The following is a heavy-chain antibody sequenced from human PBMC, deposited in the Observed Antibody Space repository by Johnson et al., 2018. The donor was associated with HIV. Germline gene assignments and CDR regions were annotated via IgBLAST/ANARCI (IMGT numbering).Heavy chain of an antibody. V-gene: IGHV3-30-3*01. Sequence: QVQLVESGGGLVQPGGSLRLSCAASGFTFSSYAVHWVRQAPGKGLEWVAVISYDGSNKYYADSVKGRFTISRDNSKNTLYLQMNSLRAEDTAVYYCAKEQWFGELFSAFDIWGQGTMVTVSS. J-gene: IGHJ3*02. D-gene: IGHD3-10*01. CDR2: ISYDGSNK. CDR3: AKEQWFGELFSAFDI. CDR1: GFTFSSYA.